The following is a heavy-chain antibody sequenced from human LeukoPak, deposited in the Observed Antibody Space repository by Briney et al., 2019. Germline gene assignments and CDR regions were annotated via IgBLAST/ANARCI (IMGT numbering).Heavy chain of an antibody. CDR3: AKDRKVYEL. V-gene: IGHV3-23*01. J-gene: IGHJ2*01. D-gene: IGHD5/OR15-5a*01. Sequence: PGGSLRLSCAASGLTFSTYAMSWVRQAPGKGPEWVSGISGSGGTTYYADSVKGRFSISRDNSRSMLYLQMNSLRVEDTALYYRAKDRKVYELWGRGTLVTVSS. CDR1: GLTFSTYA. CDR2: ISGSGGTT.